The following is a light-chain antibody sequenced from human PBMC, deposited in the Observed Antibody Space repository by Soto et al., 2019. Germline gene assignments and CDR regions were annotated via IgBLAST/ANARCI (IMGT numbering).Light chain of an antibody. Sequence: QSVLAQPRSVSGSPGQSVTISCTGTSSDIGDSNYVSWYQQHPGKAPKLLIYDVTRRPSGVPDRFSGSKSGNTASLTVSGLQAEDEADYYCSSYAGSSNVFGTGTKVTVL. CDR2: DVT. J-gene: IGLJ1*01. CDR3: SSYAGSSNV. CDR1: SSDIGDSNY. V-gene: IGLV2-8*01.